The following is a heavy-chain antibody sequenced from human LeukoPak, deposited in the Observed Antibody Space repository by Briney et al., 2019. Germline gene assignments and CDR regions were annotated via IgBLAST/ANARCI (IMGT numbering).Heavy chain of an antibody. CDR2: IKSKTDGATT. CDR1: GFTFNNAW. J-gene: IGHJ3*02. Sequence: GGSLRLSCAASGFTFNNAWMSWVRQAPGKGLEWVGRIKSKTDGATTDYAAPVKGRFTISRDDSKNTLYLQMNSLRAEDTAVYYCAKAITMIVVVDAFDIWGQGTMVTVSS. CDR3: AKAITMIVVVDAFDI. D-gene: IGHD3-22*01. V-gene: IGHV3-15*01.